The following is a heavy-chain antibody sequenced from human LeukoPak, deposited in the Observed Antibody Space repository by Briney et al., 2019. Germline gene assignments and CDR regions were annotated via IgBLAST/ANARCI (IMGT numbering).Heavy chain of an antibody. J-gene: IGHJ4*02. V-gene: IGHV3-23*01. D-gene: IGHD5-18*01. Sequence: GGSLRLSCAASRFTFNSYAMSWVRQAPGKGLEWVSTISGSGTGTYYADSVKGRFTISRDNSKNTLYLQMNSLRVEDTAVYYCAKDVLAYVNTAKDYWGQGTLVTVSS. CDR2: ISGSGTGT. CDR1: RFTFNSYA. CDR3: AKDVLAYVNTAKDY.